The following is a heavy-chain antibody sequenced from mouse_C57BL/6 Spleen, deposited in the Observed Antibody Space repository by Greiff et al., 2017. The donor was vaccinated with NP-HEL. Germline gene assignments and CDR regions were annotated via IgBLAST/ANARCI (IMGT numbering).Heavy chain of an antibody. D-gene: IGHD2-1*01. CDR1: GFNIKNTY. V-gene: IGHV14-3*01. CDR2: IDPANGNT. CDR3: ARGGIYYGNRDWYFDV. Sequence: EVKLQESVAELVRPGASVKLSCTASGFNIKNTYMHWVKQRPEQGLEWIGRIDPANGNTKYAPKFQGKATITADTSSNTAYLQLSSLTSEDTAIYYCARGGIYYGNRDWYFDVWGTGTTVTVSS. J-gene: IGHJ1*03.